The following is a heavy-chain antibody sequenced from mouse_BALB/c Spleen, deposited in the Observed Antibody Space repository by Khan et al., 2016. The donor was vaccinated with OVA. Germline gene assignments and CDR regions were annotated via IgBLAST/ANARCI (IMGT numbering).Heavy chain of an antibody. CDR3: ARSKGGDFDY. CDR2: ISYSGNT. Sequence: EVQLQESGPGLVKPSQSLSLTCTVTGYSITSDYAWNWIRQFPENKLEWMGYISYSGNTKYNPSLKSRISITRDTSKNQFFLQLNFVTIEDTATYYCARSKGGDFDYWGQGTTLTVSS. J-gene: IGHJ2*01. D-gene: IGHD2-5*01. CDR1: GYSITSDYA. V-gene: IGHV3-2*02.